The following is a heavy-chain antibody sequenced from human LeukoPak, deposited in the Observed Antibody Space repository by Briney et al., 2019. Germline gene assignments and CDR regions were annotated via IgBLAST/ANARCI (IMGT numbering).Heavy chain of an antibody. D-gene: IGHD4-17*01. V-gene: IGHV4-4*07. Sequence: SETLSLTCTVSGGSMSRYYWSWIRQPAGKGLEWIGGIYISESTNYNPSLKSRVTMSVDTSKNQFSLKMSSVTAADTAVYYCARGRDYGDYADYWGQGTLVTVSS. CDR2: IYISEST. CDR3: ARGRDYGDYADY. J-gene: IGHJ4*02. CDR1: GGSMSRYY.